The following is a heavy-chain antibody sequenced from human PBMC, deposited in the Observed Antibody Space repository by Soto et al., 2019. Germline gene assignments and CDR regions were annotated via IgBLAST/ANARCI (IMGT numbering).Heavy chain of an antibody. Sequence: GSLRLSCAASGFAFSNSAMSWVRQAPGKGLEWVSSISGSGGSTYYADPVKGRFTISRDNSKNTLYLQLYSLRAEDTALYYCAKGKIDWYPFDYWGRGTLVTVSS. CDR1: GFAFSNSA. V-gene: IGHV3-23*01. D-gene: IGHD3-9*01. CDR3: AKGKIDWYPFDY. CDR2: ISGSGGST. J-gene: IGHJ4*02.